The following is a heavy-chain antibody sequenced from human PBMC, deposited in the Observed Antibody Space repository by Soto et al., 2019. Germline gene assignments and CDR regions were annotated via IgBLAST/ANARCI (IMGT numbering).Heavy chain of an antibody. D-gene: IGHD2-21*02. J-gene: IGHJ1*01. V-gene: IGHV1-2*04. Sequence: SVKVSCKASGYTFTGYYMHWVRQAPGQGLEWMGWINPNSGGTNYAQKFQGWVTMTRDTSISTAYMELSRLRSDDTAVYYFARNDCGGDCYSPYFQHWGQGTLVTVSS. CDR2: INPNSGGT. CDR3: ARNDCGGDCYSPYFQH. CDR1: GYTFTGYY.